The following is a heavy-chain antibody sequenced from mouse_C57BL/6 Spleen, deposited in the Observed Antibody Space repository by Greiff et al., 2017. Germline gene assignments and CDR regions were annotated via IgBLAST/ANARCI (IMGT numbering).Heavy chain of an antibody. CDR3: ARGGGYDGYYAMDY. V-gene: IGHV1-82*01. Sequence: QVQLQQSGPELVKPGASVKISCKASGYAFSSSWMNWVKQRPGKGLEWIGRIYPGDGDTNYNGKFKGKATLTADKSSSTAYMQLSSLTSEDSAVYFCARGGGYDGYYAMDYWGQGTSVTVSS. CDR1: GYAFSSSW. CDR2: IYPGDGDT. J-gene: IGHJ4*01. D-gene: IGHD2-2*01.